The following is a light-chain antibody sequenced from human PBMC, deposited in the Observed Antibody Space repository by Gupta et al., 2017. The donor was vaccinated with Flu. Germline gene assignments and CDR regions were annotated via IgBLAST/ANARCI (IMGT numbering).Light chain of an antibody. V-gene: IGLV2-14*04. Sequence: ITISCTGTSSDVGGYNYVSWYQQHPGKAPKLMIYDDSNRPSGVSNRFSGSKSGNTASLTISGLQAEDEAEYYCSSYKSRSTFWVFGGGTKLTVL. CDR2: DDS. J-gene: IGLJ3*02. CDR3: SSYKSRSTFWV. CDR1: SSDVGGYNY.